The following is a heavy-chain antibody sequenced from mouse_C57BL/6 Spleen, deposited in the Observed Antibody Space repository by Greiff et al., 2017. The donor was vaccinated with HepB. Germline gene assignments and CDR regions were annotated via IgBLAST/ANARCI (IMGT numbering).Heavy chain of an antibody. CDR1: GYTFTSYG. Sequence: VQLQQSGAELARPGASVKLSCKASGYTFTSYGISWVKQRTGQGLVWIGEIYPRSGNTYYNEKFMGKVTLTADKSSSTAYMELRRLTSEDSAVYFCAPITTEGFAYWGQGTLVTVSA. D-gene: IGHD1-1*01. V-gene: IGHV1-81*01. J-gene: IGHJ3*01. CDR2: IYPRSGNT. CDR3: APITTEGFAY.